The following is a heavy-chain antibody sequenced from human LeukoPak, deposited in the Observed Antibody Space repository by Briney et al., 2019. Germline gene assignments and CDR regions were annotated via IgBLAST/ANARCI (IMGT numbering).Heavy chain of an antibody. CDR3: ARSIAAAGTRASGDY. Sequence: ASVKVSCKASGYTFTGYYMHWVRQAPGQGLEWMGWINPNSGGTNYAQKFQGRVTMTRDTPISTAYMELSRLRSDDTAVYYCARSIAAAGTRASGDYWGQGTLVTVSS. CDR1: GYTFTGYY. J-gene: IGHJ4*02. D-gene: IGHD6-13*01. V-gene: IGHV1-2*02. CDR2: INPNSGGT.